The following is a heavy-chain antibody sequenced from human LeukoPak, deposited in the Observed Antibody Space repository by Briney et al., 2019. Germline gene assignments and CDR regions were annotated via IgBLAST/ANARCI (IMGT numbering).Heavy chain of an antibody. V-gene: IGHV3-48*01. D-gene: IGHD3-3*01. J-gene: IGHJ4*02. CDR1: GFTFSSYS. CDR3: ARFKTYYDFWSGYYYFDY. Sequence: PGGSLRLSCAASGFTFSSYSMNWVRQAPGKGLEWVSYISSSSSTIYYADSVKGRFTISRDNAKNSLYLQMNSLRAEDTAVDYCARFKTYYDFWSGYYYFDYWGQGTLVTVSS. CDR2: ISSSSSTI.